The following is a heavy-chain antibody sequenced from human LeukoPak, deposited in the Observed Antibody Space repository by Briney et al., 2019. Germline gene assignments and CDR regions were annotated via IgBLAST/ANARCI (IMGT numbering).Heavy chain of an antibody. J-gene: IGHJ6*03. CDR3: ASSPIVVVPAARYYYYYYMDV. CDR1: GGSISSSTYY. Sequence: SETLSLTCTVSGGSISSSTYYWGWVRQPPGKGLEGIGSIYYSGSTYYNPSLKSRVTISVDTSKNQFSLKLSSVTAADTAVYYCASSPIVVVPAARYYYYYYMDVWGKGTTVTVSS. V-gene: IGHV4-39*01. CDR2: IYYSGST. D-gene: IGHD2-2*01.